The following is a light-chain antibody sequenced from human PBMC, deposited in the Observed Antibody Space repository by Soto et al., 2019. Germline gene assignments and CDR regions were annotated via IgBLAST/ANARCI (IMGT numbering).Light chain of an antibody. Sequence: EIVLTQSPATLSSFPGDRVTLSCRPSQAVNTRLAWYQHKPGQAPRLLIYLASNRAAGVPARFSGSGSGTDFTLTISNVEPEDFAVYYCHQRQSWPRTFGQGTKVDI. V-gene: IGKV3-11*01. CDR3: HQRQSWPRT. J-gene: IGKJ1*01. CDR2: LAS. CDR1: QAVNTR.